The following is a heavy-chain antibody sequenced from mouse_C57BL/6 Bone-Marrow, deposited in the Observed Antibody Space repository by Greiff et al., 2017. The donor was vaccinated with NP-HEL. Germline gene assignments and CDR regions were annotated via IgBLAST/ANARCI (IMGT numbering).Heavy chain of an antibody. D-gene: IGHD3-2*02. V-gene: IGHV1-64*01. CDR1: GYTFTSYW. Sequence: QVQLQQPGAELVKPWASVKLSCKASGYTFTSYWMHWVKQRPGQGLEWIGMIHPNSGSTNYNEKFKSKATLTVDKSSSTAYMQLSSLTSEDSAVYYCARGQLRLYFDYWGQGTTLTVSS. CDR3: ARGQLRLYFDY. CDR2: IHPNSGST. J-gene: IGHJ2*01.